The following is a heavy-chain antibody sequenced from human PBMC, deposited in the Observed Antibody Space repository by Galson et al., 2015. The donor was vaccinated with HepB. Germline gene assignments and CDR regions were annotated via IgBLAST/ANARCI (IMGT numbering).Heavy chain of an antibody. J-gene: IGHJ1*01. V-gene: IGHV4-34*01. Sequence: ETLSLTCSVSGGSFSGYYWTWIRQPPGKGLECIGEISHRGSTNCIPSLKSRVTISADTSENQFSLKLSSVTAADTAVYYCARGRNYYDSSGSTGYFHHWGQGTLVTVSS. CDR1: GGSFSGYY. CDR3: ARGRNYYDSSGSTGYFHH. CDR2: ISHRGST. D-gene: IGHD3-22*01.